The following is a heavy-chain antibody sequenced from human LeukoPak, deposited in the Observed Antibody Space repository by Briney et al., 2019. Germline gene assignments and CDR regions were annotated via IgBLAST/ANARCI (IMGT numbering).Heavy chain of an antibody. CDR1: GGSISSYY. CDR3: AREKVCSSTSCYPFNWFDP. Sequence: SETLSLTCTVSGGSISSYYWSWIRQPPGKGLEWIGYIYYSGSTNYNPSLKSRVTISVDTSKNQFSLKLSSVTAADTAVYYCAREKVCSSTSCYPFNWFDPWGQGTLVTVSS. J-gene: IGHJ5*02. V-gene: IGHV4-59*01. CDR2: IYYSGST. D-gene: IGHD2-2*01.